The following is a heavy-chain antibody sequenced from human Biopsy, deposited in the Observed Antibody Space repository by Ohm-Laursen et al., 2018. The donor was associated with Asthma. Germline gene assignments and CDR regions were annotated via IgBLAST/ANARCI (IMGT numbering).Heavy chain of an antibody. J-gene: IGHJ3*02. V-gene: IGHV3-30*01. CDR2: ISKDASTQ. CDR3: VRDGTDDAFDI. Sequence: SLGLSCAASGFSFSNFAIHWVRQAPGKGLEWVGVISKDASTQDYADSVKGRFTTARDNSKNTLDLQMNSLREEDTAVYYCVRDGTDDAFDIWGQGTVVSVSS. CDR1: GFSFSNFA. D-gene: IGHD1-1*01.